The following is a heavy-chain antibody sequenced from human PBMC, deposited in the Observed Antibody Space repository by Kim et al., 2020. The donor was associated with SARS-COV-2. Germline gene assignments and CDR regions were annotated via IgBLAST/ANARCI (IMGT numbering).Heavy chain of an antibody. CDR3: ARGGYSSGELDY. V-gene: IGHV1-18*01. J-gene: IGHJ4*02. D-gene: IGHD6-19*01. Sequence: NYAQNLQGRVTMTTDTSTSTAYMELRSLRSDDTAVYYCARGGYSSGELDYWGQGTLVTVSS.